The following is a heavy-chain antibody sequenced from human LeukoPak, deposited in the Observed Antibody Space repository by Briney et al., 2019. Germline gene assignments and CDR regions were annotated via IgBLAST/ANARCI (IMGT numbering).Heavy chain of an antibody. CDR3: ARSEGATPLDLDY. Sequence: GGSLRLSCAASGFTFSSYSMNWVRQAPGKGLEWVSSISSSSSHIYYADSVKGRFTISRDNAKNSLYLQMNSLRAEDTAVYYCARSEGATPLDLDYWGQGTLVTVSS. CDR2: ISSSSSHI. CDR1: GFTFSSYS. V-gene: IGHV3-21*01. D-gene: IGHD1-26*01. J-gene: IGHJ4*02.